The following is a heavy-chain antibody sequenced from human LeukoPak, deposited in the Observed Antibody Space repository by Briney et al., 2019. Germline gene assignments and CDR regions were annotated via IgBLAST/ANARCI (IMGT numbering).Heavy chain of an antibody. V-gene: IGHV1-18*01. D-gene: IGHD6-19*01. CDR3: AGSDSSGWYGY. J-gene: IGHJ4*02. CDR2: ISAYNGNT. Sequence: ASVKVSCKASGYTFTSYGISWVRHAPGQRLEWMGWISAYNGNTNYAQKLQGRVTMTTDTSTSTAYMELRSLRSDDTAVYYCAGSDSSGWYGYWGQGTLVTVSS. CDR1: GYTFTSYG.